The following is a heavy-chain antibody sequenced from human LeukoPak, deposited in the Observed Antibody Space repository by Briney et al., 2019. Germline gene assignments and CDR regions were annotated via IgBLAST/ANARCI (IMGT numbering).Heavy chain of an antibody. J-gene: IGHJ5*02. CDR2: IIPIFGTP. V-gene: IGHV1-69*05. CDR3: ARDPAALDYYGSGSYRGWFDP. Sequence: ASVKVSCKASGGTFSTYGISWVRQAPGQGLEWVRRIIPIFGTPNYAQKFQGRLTITTDESTSTAYMELSSLRFEDTAVYYCARDPAALDYYGSGSYRGWFDPWGQGTLVTVFS. D-gene: IGHD3-10*01. CDR1: GGTFSTYG.